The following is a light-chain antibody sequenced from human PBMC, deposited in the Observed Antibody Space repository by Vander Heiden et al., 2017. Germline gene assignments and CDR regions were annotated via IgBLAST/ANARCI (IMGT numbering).Light chain of an antibody. J-gene: IGKJ2*01. CDR3: QQHYNWPQYT. Sequence: EIVLTQSPATPALSPGERATLSCRARRGLLTYLAWYHQKPGQAPRLLIYDASNRATGIPARFSGSGSGTDFTITISSLEPEDFAVYYCQQHYNWPQYTFGQGTKLE. V-gene: IGKV3-11*01. CDR2: DAS. CDR1: RGLLTY.